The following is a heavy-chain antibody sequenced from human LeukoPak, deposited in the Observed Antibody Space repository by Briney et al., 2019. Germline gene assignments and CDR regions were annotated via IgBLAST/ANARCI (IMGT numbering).Heavy chain of an antibody. CDR3: TRWTAAFDY. Sequence: GGSLRLSCTASGFTFGGYAMSWVRQAPGKGLEWVGFIRSKAYGGTTEYAASVKGRFTISRDDSKSIAYLQMNSLKTEDTAVYYCTRWTAAFDYWGQGTLVTVSS. CDR1: GFTFGGYA. J-gene: IGHJ4*02. CDR2: IRSKAYGGTT. V-gene: IGHV3-49*04. D-gene: IGHD3/OR15-3a*01.